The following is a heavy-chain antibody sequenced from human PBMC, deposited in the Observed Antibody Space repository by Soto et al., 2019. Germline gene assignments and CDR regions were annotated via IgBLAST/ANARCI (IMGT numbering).Heavy chain of an antibody. Sequence: EVQPVESGGGWVHPGGSLRLSSEASGFAFGSSWMTWVRQAPGKGLEWVANIRQDGSARCYLDSVTGRFTISRDNAKNSLCLQIDSLRAEDTGLYFCARDVSPGSSSLSLDAFDIWGQGTMVTVSS. CDR3: ARDVSPGSSSLSLDAFDI. D-gene: IGHD6-13*01. J-gene: IGHJ3*02. CDR1: GFAFGSSW. V-gene: IGHV3-7*05. CDR2: IRQDGSAR.